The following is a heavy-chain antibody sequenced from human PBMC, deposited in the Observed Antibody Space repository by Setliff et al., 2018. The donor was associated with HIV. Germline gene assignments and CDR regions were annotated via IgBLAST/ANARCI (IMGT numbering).Heavy chain of an antibody. D-gene: IGHD3-22*01. Sequence: PSETLSLTCTVSGDSISSGSYYWSWIRQPAGKGLEWIGHIYTSGTTNYNRSLKSRVTMSVDTPKNQFSLKLSSVTAADTAVYYCARGPGYYYYGSSGPRGSIFDFWGQGTLVTVSA. CDR3: ARGPGYYYYGSSGPRGSIFDF. CDR2: IYTSGTT. CDR1: GDSISSGSYY. V-gene: IGHV4-61*09. J-gene: IGHJ4*02.